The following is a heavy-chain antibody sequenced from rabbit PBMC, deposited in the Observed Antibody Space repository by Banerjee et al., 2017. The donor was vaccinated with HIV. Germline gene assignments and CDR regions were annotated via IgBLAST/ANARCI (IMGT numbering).Heavy chain of an antibody. D-gene: IGHD4-1*01. J-gene: IGHJ4*01. CDR2: IYAGSSGST. Sequence: QEQLEESGGGLVKPEGSLTLTCKASGFSFSNKYVMCWVRQAPGKGLEWIACIYAGSSGSTDYASWAKGRFTISKTSSTTVTLQMTSLTAADTATYFCARDLAGAIGWNFNLRGPGTLVTVS. V-gene: IGHV1S45*01. CDR1: GFSFSNKYV. CDR3: ARDLAGAIGWNFNL.